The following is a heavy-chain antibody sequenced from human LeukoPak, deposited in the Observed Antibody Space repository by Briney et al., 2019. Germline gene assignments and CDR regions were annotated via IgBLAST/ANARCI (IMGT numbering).Heavy chain of an antibody. J-gene: IGHJ4*02. CDR1: GYSFTNYW. CDR3: ARQLNYYDSRGPVDY. Sequence: GESLKISCKGSGYSFTNYWIGWVRQMPGKGLEWVGIIYPDDSDTRYSPSFQGQVTISADKSISTAYLQWSSLKASDTAMYYCARQLNYYDSRGPVDYWGQGTLVTVSS. V-gene: IGHV5-51*01. CDR2: IYPDDSDT. D-gene: IGHD3-22*01.